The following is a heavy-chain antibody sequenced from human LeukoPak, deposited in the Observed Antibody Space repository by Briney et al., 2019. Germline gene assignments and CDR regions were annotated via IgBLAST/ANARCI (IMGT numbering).Heavy chain of an antibody. D-gene: IGHD6-19*01. J-gene: IGHJ4*02. CDR1: GYSFTSYW. CDR3: AMGIAVAGTEIVDY. V-gene: IGHV5-10-1*01. Sequence: GETLKISCQCSGYSFTSYWISWIRQIPWKGVEWMGRIDPSDSNTNYSPSFQGHVTISADKSISTAYLQWSSLKASDTAMYYCAMGIAVAGTEIVDYWGQGTLVTVSS. CDR2: IDPSDSNT.